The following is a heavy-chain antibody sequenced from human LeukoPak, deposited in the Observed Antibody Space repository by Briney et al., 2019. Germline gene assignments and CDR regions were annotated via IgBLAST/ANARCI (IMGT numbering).Heavy chain of an antibody. CDR2: INAGNGNT. CDR3: ARDLRSSWYPDY. V-gene: IGHV1-3*01. J-gene: IGHJ4*02. CDR1: GYTFTSYA. Sequence: ASVKVSCKASGYTFTSYAMHWVRQAPGQRLEWMGWINAGNGNTKYSQKFQGRVTITRDTSASTAYMELSSLRSEDTVVYYCARDLRSSWYPDYWGQGTLVTVSS. D-gene: IGHD6-13*01.